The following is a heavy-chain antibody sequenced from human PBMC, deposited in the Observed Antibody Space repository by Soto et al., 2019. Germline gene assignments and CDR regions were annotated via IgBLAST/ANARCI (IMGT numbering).Heavy chain of an antibody. J-gene: IGHJ6*02. Sequence: QVQLVQSGAEVKKPGSSVKVSCKASGGTFSSYAISWVRQAPGQWLEWMGGIIPIFGTANYAQKFQGRVTITADDSTSTAYMELSSVRSEDTAVYYCARTDYSNRYRPPYYYYGMDVWDQGTTVTVSS. V-gene: IGHV1-69*01. CDR3: ARTDYSNRYRPPYYYYGMDV. CDR1: GGTFSSYA. D-gene: IGHD4-4*01. CDR2: IIPIFGTA.